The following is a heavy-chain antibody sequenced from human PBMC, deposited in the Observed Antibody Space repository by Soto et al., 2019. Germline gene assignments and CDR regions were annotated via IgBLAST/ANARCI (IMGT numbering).Heavy chain of an antibody. D-gene: IGHD3-3*01. Sequence: SETLSLACTVSGGSFRGFYWTWIRQSPGKGLEWLGDINHVGITNYNPSLKSRVSIPVDTSKSQFSLKLSSVTASDAAVYYGARAHDFWGGRQQPIDSWGQGTLVTVSS. CDR1: GGSFRGFY. CDR2: INHVGIT. J-gene: IGHJ4*02. CDR3: ARAHDFWGGRQQPIDS. V-gene: IGHV4-34*01.